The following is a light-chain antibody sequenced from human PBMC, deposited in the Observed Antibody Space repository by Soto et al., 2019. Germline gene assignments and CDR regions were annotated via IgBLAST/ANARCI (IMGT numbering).Light chain of an antibody. CDR3: SSYTISTTRYV. J-gene: IGLJ1*01. CDR2: DVN. CDR1: SSDVGAYNY. V-gene: IGLV2-14*03. Sequence: QSVLTQPASVSGSPGQSISISCTGTSSDVGAYNYVSWYQQYPGKGPKLIIYDVNNRPSGVSNRFSGSKSGNTASLTISGLQADDEADYFCSSYTISTTRYVFGTGTKVTVL.